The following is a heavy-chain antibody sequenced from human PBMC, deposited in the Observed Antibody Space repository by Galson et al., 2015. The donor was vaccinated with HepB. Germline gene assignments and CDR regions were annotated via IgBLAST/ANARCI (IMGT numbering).Heavy chain of an antibody. J-gene: IGHJ4*02. CDR2: INAGNGNT. V-gene: IGHV1-3*01. D-gene: IGHD2-2*02. Sequence: SVKVSCKASGYTFTSYAVHWVRQAPGQGLEWMGWINAGNGNTRYSQKFQGRVTITRDTSASTAYMELSSLRSDDTAVYYCALGDREIPSPWGQGTQVFVSA. CDR1: GYTFTSYA. CDR3: ALGDREIPSP.